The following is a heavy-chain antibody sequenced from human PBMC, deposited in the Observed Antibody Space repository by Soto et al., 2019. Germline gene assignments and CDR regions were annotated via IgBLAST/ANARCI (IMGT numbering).Heavy chain of an antibody. J-gene: IGHJ6*02. CDR3: TTFLDILVLVAAPSYGMDV. CDR1: GFTFSNAW. Sequence: GGSLRLSCAASGFTFSNAWMSWVRQAPGKGLEWVGRIKSKTDGGTTDYAAPVKGRFTISRDDSKNTLYLQMNSLKTEDTAVYYCTTFLDILVLVAAPSYGMDVWGQGTTVTVYS. V-gene: IGHV3-15*01. D-gene: IGHD2-15*01. CDR2: IKSKTDGGTT.